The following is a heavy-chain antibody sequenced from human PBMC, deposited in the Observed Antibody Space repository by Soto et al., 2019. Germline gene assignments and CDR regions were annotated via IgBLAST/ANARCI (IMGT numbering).Heavy chain of an antibody. CDR2: IYYSGVT. V-gene: IGHV4-31*03. CDR1: GDPITSGGFY. Sequence: QVQLQESGPGLVKPSETLSLTCTLSGDPITSGGFYWTWIRQHPAKGLEWIGYIYYSGVTYYNPSLKSRATISVDTSKNQFSLNLSSVSAADTAMYYCARDLRGRRSGRFDPWDQGTLVTVSS. D-gene: IGHD3-10*01. CDR3: ARDLRGRRSGRFDP. J-gene: IGHJ5*02.